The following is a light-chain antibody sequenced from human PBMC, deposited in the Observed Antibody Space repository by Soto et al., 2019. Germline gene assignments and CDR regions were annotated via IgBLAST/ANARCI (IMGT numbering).Light chain of an antibody. CDR3: QQYGSSPVT. V-gene: IGKV3-11*01. Sequence: EIVLTQSASTLSSSAGERATLSCRASQSVSSYLAWYQQKPGQAPRLLIYDASNRATGIPARFSGSGYGTDFNLTISSLETEDFAVYYCQQYGSSPVTFGQGTRLEIK. CDR2: DAS. CDR1: QSVSSY. J-gene: IGKJ5*01.